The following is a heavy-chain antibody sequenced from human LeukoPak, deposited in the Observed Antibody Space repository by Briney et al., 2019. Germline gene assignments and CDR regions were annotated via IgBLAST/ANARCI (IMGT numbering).Heavy chain of an antibody. CDR1: GDSVSSNIAA. CDR2: TYYRSKWYN. Sequence: SQTLSLTCAISGDSVSSNIAAWTWIRQSPSGGLEWLGRTYYRSKWYNDYALSLRSRLTIKADTYRNQFSLQLNSVTPDDSTVYYCARGVSSSRGDWLDPWGQGTQVTVSS. D-gene: IGHD6-13*01. V-gene: IGHV6-1*01. CDR3: ARGVSSSRGDWLDP. J-gene: IGHJ5*02.